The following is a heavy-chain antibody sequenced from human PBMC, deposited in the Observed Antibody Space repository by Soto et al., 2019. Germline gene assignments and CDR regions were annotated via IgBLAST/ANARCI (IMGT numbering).Heavy chain of an antibody. CDR2: INGDGSST. Sequence: EVQLVESGGGLVQPGGSLRLSCVASGFTFSNYWIHWVRQAPGKGLVWVSRINGDGSSTNYAASVKGQFTISRDNAKNTVYLQMNSLRVEDTAVYYCARGARNYYYFDCWGQGTLVTVSS. CDR3: ARGARNYYYFDC. V-gene: IGHV3-74*01. CDR1: GFTFSNYW. J-gene: IGHJ4*02. D-gene: IGHD1-7*01.